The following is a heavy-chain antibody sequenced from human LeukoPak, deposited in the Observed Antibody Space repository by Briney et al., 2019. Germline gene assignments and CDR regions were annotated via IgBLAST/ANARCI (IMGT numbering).Heavy chain of an antibody. CDR2: ISGSGGST. J-gene: IGHJ5*02. D-gene: IGHD6-13*01. CDR3: AKDDDSSSWFPRNWFDP. V-gene: IGHV3-23*01. CDR1: GFTFSSYG. Sequence: GGTLRLSCAASGFTFSSYGMSWVRQAPGKGLEWVSAISGSGGSTYYADSVKGRFTISRDNSKNTLYLQMNSLRAEDTAVYYCAKDDDSSSWFPRNWFDPWGQGTLVTVSS.